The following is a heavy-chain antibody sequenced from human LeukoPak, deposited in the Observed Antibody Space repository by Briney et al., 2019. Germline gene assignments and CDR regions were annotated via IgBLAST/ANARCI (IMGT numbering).Heavy chain of an antibody. J-gene: IGHJ4*02. CDR3: ARAPTRSDEYFDY. Sequence: GGSLRLSCAASGFTFSSSAMHWVRQAPGKGLEWVAVISFDGSNKYYADSVKGRFTISRDNSKNTLYLQMNSRRAEDTAVYSCARAPTRSDEYFDYWGQGTLVTVSS. D-gene: IGHD2-21*02. CDR1: GFTFSSSA. V-gene: IGHV3-30-3*01. CDR2: ISFDGSNK.